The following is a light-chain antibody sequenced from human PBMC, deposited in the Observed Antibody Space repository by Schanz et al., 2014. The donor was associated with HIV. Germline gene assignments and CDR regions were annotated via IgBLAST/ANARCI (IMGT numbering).Light chain of an antibody. CDR2: DAS. V-gene: IGKV3-11*01. CDR1: QSVSSY. Sequence: EIVLTQSPATLSLSPGERVTLSCRASQSVSSYLAWYQQKPGQAPRLLIHDASNRATGIPARFSGSGSGTDFTLTISSLEPEDFAVYYCQQFGISPPWTFGQGTKVEI. CDR3: QQFGISPPWT. J-gene: IGKJ1*01.